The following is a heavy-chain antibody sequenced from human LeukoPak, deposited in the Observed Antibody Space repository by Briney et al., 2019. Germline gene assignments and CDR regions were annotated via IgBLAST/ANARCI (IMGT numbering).Heavy chain of an antibody. CDR1: GFTFSTYS. J-gene: IGHJ4*02. CDR2: ISSSSSYI. V-gene: IGHV3-21*01. CDR3: ATGGTSCPFDY. D-gene: IGHD2-2*01. Sequence: GGSLRLSCAASGFTFSTYSMNWVRQAPGKGLEWVSSISSSSSYIYYADSVKGRFTISRDDAKNSLYLQMNSLRAEDTAVYYCATGGTSCPFDYWGQGTLVTVSS.